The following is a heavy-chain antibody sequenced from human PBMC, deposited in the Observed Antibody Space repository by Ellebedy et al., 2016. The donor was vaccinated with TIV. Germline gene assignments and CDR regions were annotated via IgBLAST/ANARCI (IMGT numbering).Heavy chain of an antibody. J-gene: IGHJ5*02. V-gene: IGHV3-7*01. Sequence: PGGSLRLSCEASGFSFRSYWMSWVRQAPGKGLEWLANIYQDGSEQFYVDSVKGRFTISRDNAKNSVYLHMNSLRAEDTAVYYCARRGSYGDYSVQVNSWFDLWGQGTLVTV. CDR2: IYQDGSEQ. D-gene: IGHD4-17*01. CDR1: GFSFRSYW. CDR3: ARRGSYGDYSVQVNSWFDL.